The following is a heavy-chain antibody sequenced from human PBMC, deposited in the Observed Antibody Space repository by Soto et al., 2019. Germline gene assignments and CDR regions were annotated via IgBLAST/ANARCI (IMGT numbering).Heavy chain of an antibody. CDR3: ARLSIYDSSGSDY. CDR1: GFTFSSYA. J-gene: IGHJ4*02. CDR2: ISYDGSNK. V-gene: IGHV3-30-3*01. Sequence: GGSLRLSCAASGFTFSSYAMHWVRQAPGKGLEWVAVISYDGSNKYYADSVKVRFTISRDNSKNTLYLQMNSLRAEDTAVYYCARLSIYDSSGSDYWGQGTLVTVSS. D-gene: IGHD3-22*01.